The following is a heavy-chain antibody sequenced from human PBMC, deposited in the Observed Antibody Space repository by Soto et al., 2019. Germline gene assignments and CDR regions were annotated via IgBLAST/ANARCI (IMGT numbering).Heavy chain of an antibody. Sequence: QLHLVQSGAVVKKPGASVTVSCSASGYPVTAYYMHWVRQAPGRGLEWMGGINPATGAAMYTQTFQGRVTMTRDPSTSTVFMELSGLTSEDTAVFYWARGGGVGVAGSAAFDMWGQGTLVTVSS. D-gene: IGHD3-3*01. CDR2: INPATGAA. V-gene: IGHV1-2*02. CDR3: ARGGGVGVAGSAAFDM. CDR1: GYPVTAYY. J-gene: IGHJ3*02.